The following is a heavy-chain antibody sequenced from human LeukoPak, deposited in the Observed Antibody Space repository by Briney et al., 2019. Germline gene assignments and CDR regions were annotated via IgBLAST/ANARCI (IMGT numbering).Heavy chain of an antibody. CDR3: ATCSGGSCYD. CDR2: IYYSGNT. Sequence: SETLSLTCTVSGGSISSSSYYWAWIRQPPGKGLEWIGSIYYSGNTYYKSSLKSRVTISLQMSKNQFSLKLTSVTAADTAIYYCATCSGGSCYDWGQGTLVTVSS. J-gene: IGHJ4*02. CDR1: GGSISSSSYY. V-gene: IGHV4-39*07. D-gene: IGHD2-15*01.